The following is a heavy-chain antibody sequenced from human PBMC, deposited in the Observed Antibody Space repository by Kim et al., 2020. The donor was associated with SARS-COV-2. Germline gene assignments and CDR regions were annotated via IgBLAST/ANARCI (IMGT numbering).Heavy chain of an antibody. J-gene: IGHJ4*02. CDR1: GGSISSSSYY. D-gene: IGHD3-16*02. CDR2: IYYSGST. V-gene: IGHV4-39*01. Sequence: SETLSLTCTVSGGSISSSSYYWGWIRQPPGKGLEWIGSIYYSGSTYYNPSLKSRVTISVDTSKNQFSLKLSSVTAADTAVYYCARRDGGVIPTAIDYWGQGTLVTVSS. CDR3: ARRDGGVIPTAIDY.